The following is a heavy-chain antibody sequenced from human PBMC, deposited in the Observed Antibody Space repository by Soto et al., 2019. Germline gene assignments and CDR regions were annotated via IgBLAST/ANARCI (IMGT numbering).Heavy chain of an antibody. CDR2: IYYSGST. CDR3: ARTFGEAYYYYYMDV. J-gene: IGHJ6*03. V-gene: IGHV4-31*01. D-gene: IGHD3-3*01. Sequence: QVQLQESGPGLVKPSQTLSLTCTVSGGSISSGGYYWSWIRQHPGKGLEWIGYIYYSGSTYYNPSLKSLVTISVDTSKDQFSLKLSSVTAADTAVYYCARTFGEAYYYYYMDVWGKGTTVTVSS. CDR1: GGSISSGGYY.